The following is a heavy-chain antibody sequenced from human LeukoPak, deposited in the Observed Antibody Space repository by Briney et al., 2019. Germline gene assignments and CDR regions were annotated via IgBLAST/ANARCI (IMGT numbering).Heavy chain of an antibody. V-gene: IGHV4-59*01. Sequence: PSETLSLTCTVSGGSISSYYWSWIRQPPGKGLEWIGYIYYSGSTNYNPSLKSRVTISVDTSKNQFSLKLSSVTAADTAVYYCARLNPTPWVVPAAMVYYRHNWFDPWGQGTLVTVSS. D-gene: IGHD2-2*01. CDR1: GGSISSYY. CDR2: IYYSGST. J-gene: IGHJ5*02. CDR3: ARLNPTPWVVPAAMVYYRHNWFDP.